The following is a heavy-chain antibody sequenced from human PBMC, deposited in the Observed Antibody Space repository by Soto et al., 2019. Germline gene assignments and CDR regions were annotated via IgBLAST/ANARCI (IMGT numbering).Heavy chain of an antibody. V-gene: IGHV4-39*01. J-gene: IGHJ5*02. Sequence: SETLSLTCTVSGGSISSSSYYWGWIRQPPGKGLEWIGSIYYSGSTYYNPSLKSRVTISVDTSKNQFSLKLSSVTAADTAVYYCARPRGVGATTLERWFDPWGQGTLVTVSS. D-gene: IGHD1-26*01. CDR2: IYYSGST. CDR1: GGSISSSSYY. CDR3: ARPRGVGATTLERWFDP.